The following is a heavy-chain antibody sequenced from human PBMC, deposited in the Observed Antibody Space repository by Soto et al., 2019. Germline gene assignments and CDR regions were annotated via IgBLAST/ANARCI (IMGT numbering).Heavy chain of an antibody. CDR3: ARDGPIYDILSARYFYGMDV. Sequence: SVKVSCKASGFTFTSSAVQWVRQARGQRLEWIGWIVVGSGNTNYAQKFQGRVTITRDTSASTACMELSSLRSEDTAVYYCARDGPIYDILSARYFYGMDVWGQGTTVTVSS. J-gene: IGHJ6*02. V-gene: IGHV1-58*01. CDR1: GFTFTSSA. CDR2: IVVGSGNT. D-gene: IGHD3-9*01.